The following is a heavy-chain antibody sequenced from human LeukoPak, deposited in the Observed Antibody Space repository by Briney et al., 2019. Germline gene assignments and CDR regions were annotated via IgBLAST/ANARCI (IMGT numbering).Heavy chain of an antibody. CDR3: ARDRSYDSDAFDI. Sequence: PGGSLRLSCAASGFTFSSYSMNWVRQAPGKGLEWVSSISSSSSYIYYADSVKGRFTISRDNAKNSLYLQMNSLRAEDTAVYYCARDRSYDSDAFDIWGQGTMVTVSS. D-gene: IGHD3-22*01. V-gene: IGHV3-21*01. J-gene: IGHJ3*02. CDR2: ISSSSSYI. CDR1: GFTFSSYS.